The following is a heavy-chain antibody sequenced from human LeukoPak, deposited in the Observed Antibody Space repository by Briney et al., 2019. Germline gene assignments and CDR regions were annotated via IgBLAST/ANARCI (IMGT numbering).Heavy chain of an antibody. D-gene: IGHD5-24*01. CDR1: GFSLSASGVG. V-gene: IGHV2-5*01. J-gene: IGHJ4*02. CDR2: IYWNDDK. CDR3: THRLRSPTVEMATAVLFDY. Sequence: SGPTLVKPTQTLALTCTFSGFSLSASGVGVGWIREPPGKALEWLALIYWNDDKRYSPSLKSRLTITKDTSKNQVVLTMTNMDPVDTATYYFTHRLRSPTVEMATAVLFDYWGQGTLVTVSS.